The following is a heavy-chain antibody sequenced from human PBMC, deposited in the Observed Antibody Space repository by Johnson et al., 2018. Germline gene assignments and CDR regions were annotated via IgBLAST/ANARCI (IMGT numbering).Heavy chain of an antibody. CDR3: ARVTTDVYESSGYGFQH. V-gene: IGHV3-48*01. Sequence: VQLVQSGGGLVQPGGSLRLSCEATGLSFSSYSLNWVRQAPGKGLEWISYISSSSRTIYYADSVKGRFTISRDDAKNSVYLQMNSLRAEDTAVYYCARVTTDVYESSGYGFQHWVQGTLVTVSS. J-gene: IGHJ1*01. CDR1: GLSFSSYS. D-gene: IGHD3-22*01. CDR2: ISSSSRTI.